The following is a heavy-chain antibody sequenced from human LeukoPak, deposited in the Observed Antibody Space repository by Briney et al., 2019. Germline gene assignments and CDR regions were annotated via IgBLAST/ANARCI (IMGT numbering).Heavy chain of an antibody. J-gene: IGHJ4*02. D-gene: IGHD5-18*01. CDR1: GFTFSSYA. CDR3: ARRNGYGLYFDY. V-gene: IGHV3-23*01. CDR2: ISGSGGST. Sequence: GGSLRLSCAASGFTFSSYAMSWVRQAPGKGLEWVSAISGSGGSTYYADSVKGRFTISRDNSKNTLYLQMNSLRAEDTAVYYCARRNGYGLYFDYWGQGSLVIAAS.